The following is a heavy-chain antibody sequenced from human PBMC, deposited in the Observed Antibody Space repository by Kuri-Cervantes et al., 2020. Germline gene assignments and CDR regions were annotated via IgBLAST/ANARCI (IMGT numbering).Heavy chain of an antibody. CDR3: ARGLITMVRGVTFRSLMAYGMDV. J-gene: IGHJ6*02. D-gene: IGHD3-10*01. Sequence: GGSLRLSCAASGFTFSDYYMSWIRQAPGKGLEWVSYISSSGSTIYYADSVKGRFTISRDNAKNSLYLQMNSLRAEDTAVYYCARGLITMVRGVTFRSLMAYGMDVWGQGTTVTVSS. CDR2: ISSSGSTI. V-gene: IGHV3-11*01. CDR1: GFTFSDYY.